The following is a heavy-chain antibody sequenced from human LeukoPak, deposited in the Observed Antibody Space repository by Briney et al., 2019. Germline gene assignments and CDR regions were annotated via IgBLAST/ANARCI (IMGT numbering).Heavy chain of an antibody. CDR1: GFTFSDYY. Sequence: GGSLRLSCAASGFTFSDYYMSWIRQAPGKGLEWVSYISSSGSTMYYADSVKGRFTISRDNAKNSLYLQMNSLRAEDTAVYYCARDLQQLVPFDYWGQGTLVTVSS. D-gene: IGHD6-13*01. J-gene: IGHJ4*02. CDR3: ARDLQQLVPFDY. CDR2: ISSSGSTM. V-gene: IGHV3-11*01.